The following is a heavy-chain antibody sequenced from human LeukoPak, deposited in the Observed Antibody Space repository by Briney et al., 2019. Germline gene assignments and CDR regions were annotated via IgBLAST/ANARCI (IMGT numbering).Heavy chain of an antibody. CDR2: VSSSSTI. D-gene: IGHD5/OR15-5a*01. CDR1: GFTFSSYS. V-gene: IGHV3-48*04. Sequence: GGSLRFSCAASGFTFSSYSMNWVRQAPGKGLEWVSYVSSSSTIYYADSVKGRFTISRDNAKNSLYLQMNSLRAEDTAVYYCAREVSYYFDYWGQGTLVTVSS. J-gene: IGHJ4*02. CDR3: AREVSYYFDY.